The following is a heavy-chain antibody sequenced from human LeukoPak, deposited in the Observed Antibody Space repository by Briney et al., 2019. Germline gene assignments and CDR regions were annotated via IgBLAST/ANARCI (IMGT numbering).Heavy chain of an antibody. CDR2: IWYDGSNK. Sequence: QPGRSLRLSCAASGFTFSSYGMHWVRQAPGKGLEWVAVIWYDGSNKYYADSVKGRFTISRDNSKNTLYLQMNSLRAEDTAVYYCARVVYDFWSGYLPGGYYYYYMDVWGKRTTVTVSS. D-gene: IGHD3-3*01. V-gene: IGHV3-33*01. J-gene: IGHJ6*03. CDR1: GFTFSSYG. CDR3: ARVVYDFWSGYLPGGYYYYYMDV.